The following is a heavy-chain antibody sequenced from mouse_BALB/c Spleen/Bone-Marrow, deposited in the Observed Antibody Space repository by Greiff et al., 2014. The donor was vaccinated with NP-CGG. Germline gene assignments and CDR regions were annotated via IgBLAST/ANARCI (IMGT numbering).Heavy chain of an antibody. J-gene: IGHJ4*01. CDR2: INPSNGRT. CDR3: ARTYGDSPYFYGMDY. D-gene: IGHD2-13*01. Sequence: QVQLQQSGAELVKPGTSVKLSCKTSGYTFTSYWMHWVKQRPGQGLEWIGEINPSNGRTKYNEKFKNKATLTVDKSSSTAYMQLSSLTSEDSAVYFCARTYGDSPYFYGMDYWGQGTSVTVSS. CDR1: GYTFTSYW. V-gene: IGHV1S81*02.